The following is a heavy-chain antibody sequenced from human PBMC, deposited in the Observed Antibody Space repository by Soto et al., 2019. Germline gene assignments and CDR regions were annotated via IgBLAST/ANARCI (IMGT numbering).Heavy chain of an antibody. CDR3: ARDVESGSSQYYYYYYGMDV. CDR1: GFTFSSYA. Sequence: GGSLRLSCAASGFTFSSYAMHWVRQAPGKGLEWVAVISYDGSNKYYADSVKGRFTISRDNSKNTLYLQMNSLRAEDTAVYYCARDVESGSSQYYYYYYGMDVWGQGTTVTVSS. D-gene: IGHD1-26*01. V-gene: IGHV3-30-3*01. J-gene: IGHJ6*02. CDR2: ISYDGSNK.